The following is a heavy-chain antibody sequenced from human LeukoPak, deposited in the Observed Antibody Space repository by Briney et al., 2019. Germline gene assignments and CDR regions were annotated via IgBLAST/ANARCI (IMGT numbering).Heavy chain of an antibody. D-gene: IGHD6-13*01. Sequence: TSETLSLTCTVSGGSIRSYYWSWIRQPPGKGLEWIGHIHYSGSTNYNPSLKSRVTISIDTSKNQFSLKLSSVTAADTAVYYCASAVVYTSYYGVDVWGQGTTVTVSS. CDR3: ASAVVYTSYYGVDV. CDR2: IHYSGST. V-gene: IGHV4-59*01. J-gene: IGHJ6*02. CDR1: GGSIRSYY.